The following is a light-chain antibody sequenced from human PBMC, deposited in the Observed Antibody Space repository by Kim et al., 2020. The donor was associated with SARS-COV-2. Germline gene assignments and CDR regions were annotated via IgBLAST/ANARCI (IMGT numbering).Light chain of an antibody. Sequence: QAGLTQPPSVSDALRQTATLTCTGNSNNVGDQGAAWLQQHQGHPPKLLSNRRNNRPSGISERFSASRSGDTASLTITGIQPEDEADYYCSAWDSSLSAWVFGGGTQLTVL. CDR1: SNNVGDQG. CDR2: RRN. V-gene: IGLV10-54*01. J-gene: IGLJ2*01. CDR3: SAWDSSLSAWV.